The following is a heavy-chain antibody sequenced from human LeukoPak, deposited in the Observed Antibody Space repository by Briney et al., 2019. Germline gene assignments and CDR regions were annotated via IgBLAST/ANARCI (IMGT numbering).Heavy chain of an antibody. Sequence: GGSLRLXCAASGFTFSSYEMNWVRQAPGKGLEWVSYISLSGSTIYYADSVKGRFTISRDNAKNSLYLQMNSLTGEDTAIYYCAKDPFHWGTIYFDYWGQGALVTVSS. CDR1: GFTFSSYE. CDR3: AKDPFHWGTIYFDY. V-gene: IGHV3-48*03. J-gene: IGHJ4*02. CDR2: ISLSGSTI. D-gene: IGHD7-27*01.